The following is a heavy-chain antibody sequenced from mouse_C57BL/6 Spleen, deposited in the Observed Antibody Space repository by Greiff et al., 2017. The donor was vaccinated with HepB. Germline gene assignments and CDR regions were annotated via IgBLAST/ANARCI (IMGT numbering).Heavy chain of an antibody. D-gene: IGHD2-1*01. J-gene: IGHJ4*01. CDR3: ARNYGNYGPYAMDY. Sequence: VKLMESGPGLVAPSQSLSITCTVSGFSLTSYAISWVRQPPGKGLEWLGVIWTGGGTNYNSALKSRLSISKDNSKSQVFLKMNSLQTDDTARYYCARNYGNYGPYAMDYWGQGTSVTVSS. V-gene: IGHV2-9-1*01. CDR1: GFSLTSYA. CDR2: IWTGGGT.